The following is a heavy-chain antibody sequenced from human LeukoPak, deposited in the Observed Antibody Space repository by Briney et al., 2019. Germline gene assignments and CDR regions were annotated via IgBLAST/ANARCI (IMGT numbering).Heavy chain of an antibody. CDR2: IKQDGRET. D-gene: IGHD2-8*01. V-gene: IGHV3-7*01. J-gene: IGHJ4*02. Sequence: GGSVRLSCAACGFTFSNYWMSWVRQAPGKGVEGVANIKQDGRETYYVDSVKGRFTISRDNAKNSLFLQMNSLTAEATAVYYCARKGGTRGPLNYWGQGTLVTVSS. CDR3: ARKGGTRGPLNY. CDR1: GFTFSNYW.